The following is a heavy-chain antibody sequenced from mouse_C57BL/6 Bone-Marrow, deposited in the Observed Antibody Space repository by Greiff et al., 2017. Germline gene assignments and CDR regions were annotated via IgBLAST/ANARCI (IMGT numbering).Heavy chain of an antibody. D-gene: IGHD1-1*01. CDR3: APCYYGSRSREDYFDY. CDR2: IDPEDGET. CDR1: GFNIKDYY. J-gene: IGHJ2*01. V-gene: IGHV14-2*01. Sequence: EVKLVESGAELVKPGASVKLSCTASGFNIKDYYMHWVKQRTEQGLEWIGRIDPEDGETKYAPKFQGKATITADTSSNTAYLQLSSLTSEDTAVYYGAPCYYGSRSREDYFDYWGQGTTLTVSS.